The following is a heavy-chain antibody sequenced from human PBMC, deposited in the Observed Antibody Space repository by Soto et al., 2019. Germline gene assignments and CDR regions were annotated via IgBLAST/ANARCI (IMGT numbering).Heavy chain of an antibody. Sequence: QVQLVESGGGVVQPGRSLRLSCAASGFTFSSYGMHWVRQAPGKGLEWVAVISYDGSNKYYADSVKGRFTISRDNSKNTLYLQMNSLRGEDTAVDYWAEAGGRYVWGSYRDWGQGTLVTVSS. CDR2: ISYDGSNK. D-gene: IGHD3-16*02. J-gene: IGHJ4*02. CDR3: AEAGGRYVWGSYRD. V-gene: IGHV3-30*18. CDR1: GFTFSSYG.